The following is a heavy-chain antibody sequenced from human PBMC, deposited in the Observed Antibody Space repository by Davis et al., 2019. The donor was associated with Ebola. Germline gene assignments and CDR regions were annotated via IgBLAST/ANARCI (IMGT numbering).Heavy chain of an antibody. CDR2: IKQDGSEI. CDR1: GFTFSSYC. CDR3: SRGGAVKFDY. Sequence: GESLMISCAVSGFTFSSYCMSWVRQAPGKGLEWVANIKQDGSEIHYVDSVKGRFTISRDNTKNSLYLQMNSLRDEDTALYYCSRGGAVKFDYWGQGTLVTVSS. D-gene: IGHD4-17*01. J-gene: IGHJ4*02. V-gene: IGHV3-7*01.